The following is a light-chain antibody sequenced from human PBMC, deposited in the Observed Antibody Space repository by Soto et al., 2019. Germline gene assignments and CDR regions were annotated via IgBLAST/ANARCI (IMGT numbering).Light chain of an antibody. J-gene: IGLJ1*01. Sequence: QSALTQPASVSGSPGQSITISCTGTSSDVGGYNYVSWYQQHPGKAPKLMIYNVSYRPSGVSNRFSGSKSGNTASLTISGFQAEDEADYYCSSYRTSSPYVFGTGTKVTVL. V-gene: IGLV2-14*03. CDR3: SSYRTSSPYV. CDR2: NVS. CDR1: SSDVGGYNY.